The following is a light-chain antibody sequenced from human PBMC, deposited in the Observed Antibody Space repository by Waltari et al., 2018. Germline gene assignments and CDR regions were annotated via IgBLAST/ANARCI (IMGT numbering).Light chain of an antibody. J-gene: IGKJ1*01. CDR2: AAS. Sequence: IQMTQSPSALSASVGDKVTISCRASQSVGTYLAWYQQKPGKAPKLLISAASSLQSGVPWRFSGGGSGTDFTLTISSLQHEDFATYYCQQTFSGWTFGQGTQVEI. V-gene: IGKV1-39*01. CDR1: QSVGTY. CDR3: QQTFSGWT.